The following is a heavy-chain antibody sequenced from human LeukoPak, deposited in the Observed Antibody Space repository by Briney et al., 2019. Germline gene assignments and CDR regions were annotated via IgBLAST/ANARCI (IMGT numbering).Heavy chain of an antibody. D-gene: IGHD3-10*01. CDR2: IYYSGST. CDR3: ASAYGTGSFDY. J-gene: IGHJ4*03. V-gene: IGHV4-39*01. Sequence: KPSETLYLLCTVSGGSISSSSYYWVWIRQPPGEGLEWIGSIYYSGSTYYNPSLKSRVTISVDTSKNQFSLKLSSVTAADTAVYYCASAYGTGSFDYWGAGKQGTVSS. CDR1: GGSISSSSYY.